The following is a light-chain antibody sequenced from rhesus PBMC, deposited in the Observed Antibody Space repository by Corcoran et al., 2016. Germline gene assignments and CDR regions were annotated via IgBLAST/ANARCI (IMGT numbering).Light chain of an antibody. J-gene: IGLJ1*01. Sequence: SSDLTQPPSVSVSPGQTARITCGGDNIGRNSVHWYQQKPPQAPVCVIYYGEERLSWIPERFSGSKSAPIATLTNNGVEAGDEAGFFCQVWDTARDLNIFGGGTRLTVL. V-gene: IGLV3-44*01. CDR2: YGE. CDR1: NIGRNS. CDR3: QVWDTARDLNI.